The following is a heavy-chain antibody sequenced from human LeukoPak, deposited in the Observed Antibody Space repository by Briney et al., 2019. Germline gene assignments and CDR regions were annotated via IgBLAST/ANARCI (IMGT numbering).Heavy chain of an antibody. J-gene: IGHJ6*02. D-gene: IGHD6-19*01. CDR2: IYYSGST. CDR1: GGSISSYH. V-gene: IGHV4-59*01. Sequence: SEALSLACTVSGGSISSYHWSWIRPPPGKGLEGVGYIYYSGSTNYNPSLKSRVTISVDTSKNQFSLKLSSVTAADTAVYYCARVGSSGWYYYGMDVWGQGTTVTVSS. CDR3: ARVGSSGWYYYGMDV.